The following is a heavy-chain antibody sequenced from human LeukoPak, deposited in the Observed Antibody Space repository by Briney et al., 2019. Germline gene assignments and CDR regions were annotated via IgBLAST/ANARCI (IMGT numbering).Heavy chain of an antibody. D-gene: IGHD3-3*01. V-gene: IGHV3-30*02. Sequence: GGSLRLSCAASGFTFRSCGMHWVRQAPGKGLEWVTFIPYDGSNTWYADSVKGRFTISRDNSKNTLYLQMNSLRAEDTAVYYCARAGSYDFWSGYPTPHTHFDYWGQGTLVTVSS. CDR2: IPYDGSNT. CDR3: ARAGSYDFWSGYPTPHTHFDY. J-gene: IGHJ4*02. CDR1: GFTFRSCG.